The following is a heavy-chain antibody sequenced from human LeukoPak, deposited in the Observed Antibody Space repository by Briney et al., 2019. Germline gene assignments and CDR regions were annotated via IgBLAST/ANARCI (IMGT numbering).Heavy chain of an antibody. CDR3: AREAYSSAYYFDY. D-gene: IGHD5-18*01. CDR2: INTNTGNP. J-gene: IGHJ4*02. V-gene: IGHV7-4-1*02. CDR1: GYTFTSYA. Sequence: ASVKVSCKASGYTFTSYAMNWVRQAPGQGLEWMGWINTNTGNPSYARGFTGRFVFSLDTSVSTAYLQISSLRAEDTAVYYCAREAYSSAYYFDYWGQGTLVTVSS.